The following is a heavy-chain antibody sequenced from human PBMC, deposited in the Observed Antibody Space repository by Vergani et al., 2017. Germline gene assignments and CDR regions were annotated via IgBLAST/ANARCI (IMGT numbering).Heavy chain of an antibody. CDR3: AKDPSKSGFDYYLDY. J-gene: IGHJ4*02. CDR2: ISWDGGST. V-gene: IGHV3-43D*04. D-gene: IGHD5-12*01. Sequence: EVQLVESGGVVVQPGGSLRLSCAASGFTFDDYAMHWVRQAPGKGLEWVSLISWDGGSTYYADSVKGRFTISRDNSKNSLYLQMNSLRAEDTALYYWAKDPSKSGFDYYLDYWGQGTLVTVSS. CDR1: GFTFDDYA.